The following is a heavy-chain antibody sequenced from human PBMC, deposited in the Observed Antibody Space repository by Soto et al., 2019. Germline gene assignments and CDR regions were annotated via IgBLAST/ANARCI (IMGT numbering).Heavy chain of an antibody. D-gene: IGHD3-16*02. CDR3: ARDRPLHLGELSPISYYFDY. J-gene: IGHJ4*02. CDR2: IYSGGST. V-gene: IGHV3-66*01. CDR1: GFTVSSNY. Sequence: EVQLVESGGGLVQPGGSLRLSCAASGFTVSSNYMSWVRQAPGKGLEWVSVIYSGGSTYYADSVKGRFTISRDNSKNTLYLQMNSLRAEDTAVYYCARDRPLHLGELSPISYYFDYWGQGTLVTVSA.